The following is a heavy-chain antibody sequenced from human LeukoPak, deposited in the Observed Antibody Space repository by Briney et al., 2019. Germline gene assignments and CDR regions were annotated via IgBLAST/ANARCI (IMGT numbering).Heavy chain of an antibody. J-gene: IGHJ6*04. D-gene: IGHD1-26*01. CDR2: ISSTSTYI. CDR1: GFTFSSYS. V-gene: IGHV3-21*01. Sequence: GGSLRLSCAASGFTFSSYSMNWVHQAPGKGLEWVSSISSTSTYIYYADSVKGRFTISRDNAKNSLYLQMNSPRAEDTAVYYCACLVGATQDVWGKGTTVIVSS. CDR3: ACLVGATQDV.